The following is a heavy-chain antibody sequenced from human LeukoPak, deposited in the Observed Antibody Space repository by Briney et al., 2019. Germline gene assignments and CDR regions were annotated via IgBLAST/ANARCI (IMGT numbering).Heavy chain of an antibody. Sequence: ASVEVSCKASGFTFTSYGISWVRQAPGQGLEWMGWISTYSGNTNYAQSLQGRVTMTTDTSTNTVYMELRSLGSDDTAVYYCASHKDYGDYYYFDYWGQGTLVTVSS. CDR1: GFTFTSYG. CDR3: ASHKDYGDYYYFDY. J-gene: IGHJ4*02. V-gene: IGHV1-18*01. CDR2: ISTYSGNT. D-gene: IGHD4-17*01.